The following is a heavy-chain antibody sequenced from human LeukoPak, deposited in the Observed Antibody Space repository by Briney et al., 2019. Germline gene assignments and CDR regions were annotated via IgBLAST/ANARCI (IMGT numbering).Heavy chain of an antibody. CDR3: ARSDTGGHDY. Sequence: SETLSLTCTVSGGSINSSNWWSSVRQPPGKGLEWIGEIYHSWSTNYNPSLKSRVTISVDKSKNQFSLKLSSVTAADTAVYYCARSDTGGHDYWGQGTLVTVSS. CDR1: GGSINSSNW. CDR2: IYHSWST. V-gene: IGHV4-4*02. J-gene: IGHJ4*02. D-gene: IGHD3-10*01.